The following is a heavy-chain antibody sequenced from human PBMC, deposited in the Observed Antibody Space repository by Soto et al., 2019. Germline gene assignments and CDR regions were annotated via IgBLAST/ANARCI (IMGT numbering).Heavy chain of an antibody. V-gene: IGHV3-48*02. J-gene: IGHJ5*02. Sequence: GGSLRLSCAASGFTFSSYSMNWVRQAPGKGLEWVSYISSSSSTIYYADSVKGRFTISRDNAKNSLYLQMNSLRDEDTAVYYCARDPRLAVAGTLQSDPWGQGTLVTVSS. D-gene: IGHD6-19*01. CDR3: ARDPRLAVAGTLQSDP. CDR1: GFTFSSYS. CDR2: ISSSSSTI.